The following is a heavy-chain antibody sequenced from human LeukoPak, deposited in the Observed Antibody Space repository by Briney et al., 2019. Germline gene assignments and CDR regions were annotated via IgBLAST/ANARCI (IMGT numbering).Heavy chain of an antibody. J-gene: IGHJ5*02. CDR1: GGTFSSYA. CDR3: ARDGPHESPQFDP. CDR2: IIPIFGTA. V-gene: IGHV1-69*13. Sequence: SVKVSCKASGGTFSSYAISWVRQAPGQGLEWMGGIIPIFGTANYAQKFQGRVTITADESTSTAYMELSSLRSEDTAVYYCARDGPHESPQFDPWGQGTLVTVSS.